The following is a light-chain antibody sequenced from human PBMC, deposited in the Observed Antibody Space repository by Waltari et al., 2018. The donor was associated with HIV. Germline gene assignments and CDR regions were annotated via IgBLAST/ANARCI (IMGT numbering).Light chain of an antibody. CDR1: SLRSYY. CDR3: NSRDSSDNHRRV. CDR2: DKN. V-gene: IGLV3-19*01. Sequence: SSELTQDPAVSVALGQTVRITCQGDSLRSYYASWYQQKPGQAPVLVIYDKNNRPSGTPDRFSGSSSGNTASLTITGAQAEDEADYYCNSRDSSDNHRRVFGGGTKLTVL. J-gene: IGLJ3*02.